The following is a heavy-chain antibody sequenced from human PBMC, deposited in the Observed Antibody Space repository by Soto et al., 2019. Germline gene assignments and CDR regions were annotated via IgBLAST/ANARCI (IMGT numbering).Heavy chain of an antibody. CDR3: ARGLEAGYYFAY. CDR2: ISYDGSNK. CDR1: GLTFSSYA. Sequence: PRGSLRRSWAASGLTFSSYAMRCVRQAPGKGLEWVAVISYDGSNKYYADSVKGRFTVSRDNSQNTMYLQLNSLRGDDTAIYYCARGLEAGYYFAYWGQGTLVTVSS. J-gene: IGHJ4*02. V-gene: IGHV3-30-3*01. D-gene: IGHD3-22*01.